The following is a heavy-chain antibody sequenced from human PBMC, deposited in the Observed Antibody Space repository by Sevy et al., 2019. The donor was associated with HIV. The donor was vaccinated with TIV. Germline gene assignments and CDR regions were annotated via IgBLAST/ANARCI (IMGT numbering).Heavy chain of an antibody. CDR3: AREGVLMGGAIVSYGVDV. CDR2: MSYNGNKK. V-gene: IGHV3-30*04. CDR1: GFSFSRSP. D-gene: IGHD3-16*02. Sequence: GGSLRLSCAASGFSFSRSPMHWVRQAPGKGLEWVAVMSYNGNKKYNGDSVKGRFTISRDDSKNTLYLQMNSLRAEDTAVYYCAREGVLMGGAIVSYGVDVWGQGTTVTVSS. J-gene: IGHJ6*02.